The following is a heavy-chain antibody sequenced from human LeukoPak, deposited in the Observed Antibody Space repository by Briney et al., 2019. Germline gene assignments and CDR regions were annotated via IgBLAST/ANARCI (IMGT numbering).Heavy chain of an antibody. CDR1: GGSIGTYY. D-gene: IGHD3-10*01. V-gene: IGHV4-4*07. CDR3: AREISGTYYNPLGYMDV. CDR2: IFTSGIA. J-gene: IGHJ6*03. Sequence: SETLSLTCTVSGGSIGTYYWNWIRQPAGKGLEWIGRIFTSGIANYNPSLKSRVTMSVDTSKNQFSLNLSSVTAADTAVYYCAREISGTYYNPLGYMDVWGKGTTVTVSS.